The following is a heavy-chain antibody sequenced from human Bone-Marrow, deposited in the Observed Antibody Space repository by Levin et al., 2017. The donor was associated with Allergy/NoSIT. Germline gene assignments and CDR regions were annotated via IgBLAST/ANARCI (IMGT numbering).Heavy chain of an antibody. J-gene: IGHJ4*02. Sequence: GESLKISCKASGYTFTSYGISWVRQAPGQGLEWMGWISAYNGNTNYAQKLQGRVTMTTDTSTSTAYMELRSLRSDDTAVYYCARDLRNGECPGYWGQGTLVTVSS. D-gene: IGHD4-17*01. V-gene: IGHV1-18*01. CDR1: GYTFTSYG. CDR2: ISAYNGNT. CDR3: ARDLRNGECPGY.